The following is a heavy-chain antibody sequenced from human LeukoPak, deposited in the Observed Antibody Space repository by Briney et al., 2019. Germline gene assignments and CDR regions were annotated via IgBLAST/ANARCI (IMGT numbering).Heavy chain of an antibody. CDR3: ARVNYVWGSYRYYYYYYYMDV. CDR1: GGSISSHY. Sequence: KPSETLSLTCTVSGGSISSHYWSWIRQPPGKGLEWIGYIYYSGSTNYNPSLKSRVTISVDTSKNQFSLKLGSVTAAETDVYYCARVNYVWGSYRYYYYYYYMDVWGKGTTVTVYS. J-gene: IGHJ6*03. V-gene: IGHV4-59*11. CDR2: IYYSGST. D-gene: IGHD3-16*02.